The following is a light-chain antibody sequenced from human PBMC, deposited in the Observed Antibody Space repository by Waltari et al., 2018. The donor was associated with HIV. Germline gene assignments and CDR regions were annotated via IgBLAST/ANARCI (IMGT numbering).Light chain of an antibody. J-gene: IGLJ2*01. Sequence: NFMLTQPHSVSESPGKTVTVSCPRSSGRMASNYVHWYQQRPGSSPTTVIYKDDQRPSGVPDRFSGAIDSSSNSASLAISGLRPEDEADYYCQSYDNENPVLFGGGTKLTVL. CDR1: SGRMASNY. CDR2: KDD. V-gene: IGLV6-57*01. CDR3: QSYDNENPVL.